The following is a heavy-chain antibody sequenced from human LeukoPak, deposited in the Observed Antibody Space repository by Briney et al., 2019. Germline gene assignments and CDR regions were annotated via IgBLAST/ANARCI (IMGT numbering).Heavy chain of an antibody. CDR1: GGSISSGSYY. CDR2: IYTSGST. Sequence: SQTLSLTCTVSGGSISSGSYYRRSIRQPPGKGLEWIGRIYTSGSTNYNSSLESRVTISVDTSKTQFSRKLSSVTAADTAVYYCARDEVRGVNYYYYYMDVWGNGTTVTVSS. V-gene: IGHV4-61*02. CDR3: ARDEVRGVNYYYYYMDV. D-gene: IGHD3-10*01. J-gene: IGHJ6*03.